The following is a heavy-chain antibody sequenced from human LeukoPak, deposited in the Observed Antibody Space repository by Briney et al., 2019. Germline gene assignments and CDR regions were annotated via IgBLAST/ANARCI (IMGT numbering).Heavy chain of an antibody. D-gene: IGHD5-12*01. CDR1: GGSISRYY. CDR3: ASYDYIGGNFDY. V-gene: IGHV4-59*01. CDR2: IYYSGST. Sequence: PSETLSLTCTVSGGSISRYYWSWVRQPPGKGLEWIGYIYYSGSTNYNPSLKSRVTISVDTSKNQFSLKLSSVTAADTAVYYCASYDYIGGNFDYWGQGTLVTVSS. J-gene: IGHJ4*02.